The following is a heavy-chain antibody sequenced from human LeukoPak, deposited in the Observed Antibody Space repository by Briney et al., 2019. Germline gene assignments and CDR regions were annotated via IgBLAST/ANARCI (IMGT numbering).Heavy chain of an antibody. CDR2: IWSDGNNR. CDR1: GFTFSTYG. Sequence: GGSLRLSCAASGFTFSTYGMHWVRQAPGKGLEWVAVIWSDGNNRFYADSVKGRFTFSGDNSKNTLSLQMNSLRAEDTAVYYCVKERSPFDAFDIWGQGTMVTVSS. CDR3: VKERSPFDAFDI. V-gene: IGHV3-33*06. J-gene: IGHJ3*02.